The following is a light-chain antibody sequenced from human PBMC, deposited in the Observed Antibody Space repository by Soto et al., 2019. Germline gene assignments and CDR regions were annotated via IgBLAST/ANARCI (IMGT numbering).Light chain of an antibody. V-gene: IGKV1-9*01. CDR1: KRISSY. Sequence: IQLTQSPSSLSASVGARVPITCRAAKRISSYLTWYQQKPGKAPKLLIYAASTLQSGVPSRFSVSGSGTDVTLAISSLQSEEFATYYRLQLNSYPLTFGGGTKVEIK. CDR2: AAS. CDR3: LQLNSYPLT. J-gene: IGKJ4*01.